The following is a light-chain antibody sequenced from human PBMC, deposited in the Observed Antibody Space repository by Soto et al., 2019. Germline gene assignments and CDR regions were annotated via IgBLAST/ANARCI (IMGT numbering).Light chain of an antibody. V-gene: IGLV2-8*01. J-gene: IGLJ2*01. Sequence: QSALTQPPSASGSPGQSVTISCTGTSSDIGGYDYVSWYQQHPGKAPKLIIYEVNKRPSGVPDRFSGSKSGNTASLIVSGLQAEDEADYYCSSYSSANTVIFGGGTKLTVL. CDR1: SSDIGGYDY. CDR3: SSYSSANTVI. CDR2: EVN.